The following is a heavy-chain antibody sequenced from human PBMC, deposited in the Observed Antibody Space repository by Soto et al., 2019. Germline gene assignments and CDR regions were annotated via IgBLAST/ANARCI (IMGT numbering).Heavy chain of an antibody. CDR3: AQRLRGYGLGSERGNWFAP. CDR1: GFSLSTTGVG. CDR2: IYWDDDK. J-gene: IGHJ5*02. Sequence: QITLKESGPTLVRPTQTLTLTCTFSGFSLSTTGVGVGWIRQPPGKALEWLALIYWDDDKRYSPSLKSRLTITKDTSKNQVTLTMTNMAPVDTATYYCAQRLRGYGLGSERGNWFAPWGQGTLVTVSS. V-gene: IGHV2-5*02. D-gene: IGHD3-10*01.